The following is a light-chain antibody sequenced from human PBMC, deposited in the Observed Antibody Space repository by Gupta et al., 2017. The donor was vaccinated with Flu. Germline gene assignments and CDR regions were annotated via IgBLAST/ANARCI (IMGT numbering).Light chain of an antibody. J-gene: IGLJ3*02. Sequence: QSVLTQVPSLSDAPRQRVTISGSASSTNIGNNAVSWYQLVPGKAPKILISHDDLVPIGGSDRFSGSRSGTSASLVISVLQSEDEGDYYCAAWYNSLDGWVFGGGTKLTVL. V-gene: IGLV1-36*01. CDR3: AAWYNSLDGWV. CDR1: STNIGNNA. CDR2: HDD.